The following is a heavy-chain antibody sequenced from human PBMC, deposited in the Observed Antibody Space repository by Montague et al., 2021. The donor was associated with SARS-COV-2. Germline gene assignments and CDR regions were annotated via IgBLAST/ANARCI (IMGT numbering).Heavy chain of an antibody. V-gene: IGHV4-4*02. J-gene: IGHJ5*02. CDR2: IYHSGST. D-gene: IGHD2-2*01. CDR3: ARRYCSSTSCPNWFDP. Sequence: SGTLSLTCAVSGGSISSSNWWSWVRQPPGKGLEWIGEIYHSGSTNYNPSLKSRVTISVDKSKNQFSLKLSSVTAADTAVYYCARRYCSSTSCPNWFDPWGQGTLVTVSS. CDR1: GGSISSSNW.